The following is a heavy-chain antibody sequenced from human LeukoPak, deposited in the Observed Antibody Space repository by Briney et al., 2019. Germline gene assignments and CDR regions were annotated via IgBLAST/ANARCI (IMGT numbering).Heavy chain of an antibody. CDR2: IFYTGST. Sequence: SETLSLTCSVSSGSISSPLHYWGCIRQPPGKGLECIVSIFYTGSTYYNPSLKSRVTISVDTSKNQFSLKLSSVTAADTAVYYCARHRALNLVYGMDVWGQGTTVTVSS. V-gene: IGHV4-39*01. CDR3: ARHRALNLVYGMDV. J-gene: IGHJ6*02. CDR1: SGSISSPLHY.